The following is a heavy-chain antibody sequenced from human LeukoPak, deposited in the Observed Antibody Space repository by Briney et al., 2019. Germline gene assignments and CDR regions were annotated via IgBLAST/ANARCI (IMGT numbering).Heavy chain of an antibody. V-gene: IGHV4-34*01. Sequence: SETLSLTCAVYGESLSGYYWSWIRQPPGKGLEWIGEINHSGSTNYNPSLKSRVTISVDTSKNQFSLKLSSVTAADTAVYYCARYSSSSPYYYGMDVWGQGTTVTVSS. CDR3: ARYSSSSPYYYGMDV. J-gene: IGHJ6*02. CDR2: INHSGST. D-gene: IGHD6-6*01. CDR1: GESLSGYY.